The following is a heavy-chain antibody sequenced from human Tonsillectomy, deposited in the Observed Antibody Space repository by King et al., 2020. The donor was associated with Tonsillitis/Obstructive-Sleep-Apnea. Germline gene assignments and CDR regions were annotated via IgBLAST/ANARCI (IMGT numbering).Heavy chain of an antibody. J-gene: IGHJ5*02. D-gene: IGHD6-6*01. V-gene: IGHV4-39*01. CDR2: IYYSGST. CDR1: GGSISSSSHH. CDR3: ARYSTSSGWFDP. Sequence: QLQESGPGLVKPSETLSLTCTVSGGSISSSSHHWGWVRQPPGEGLEWIGGIYYSGSTYYNPSLKSRVTISVDTSKNQFSLKLSSVTAADTAVYYCARYSTSSGWFDPWGQGTLVTASS.